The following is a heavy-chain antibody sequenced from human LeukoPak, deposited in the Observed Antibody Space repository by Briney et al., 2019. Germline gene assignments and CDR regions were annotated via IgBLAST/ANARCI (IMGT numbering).Heavy chain of an antibody. CDR3: AKEYGYDYNYFYSMGV. CDR1: GFTFRSYE. J-gene: IGHJ6*03. D-gene: IGHD1-1*01. Sequence: GGSLRLSCEDSGFTFRSYEMNWVRQAPGKGLEWIAYLSSSGSAFSYADSVKGRFTISRDNSKNTVYLQMNSLRAEDTAVYFCAKEYGYDYNYFYSMGVWGKGTTVTISS. V-gene: IGHV3-48*03. CDR2: LSSSGSAF.